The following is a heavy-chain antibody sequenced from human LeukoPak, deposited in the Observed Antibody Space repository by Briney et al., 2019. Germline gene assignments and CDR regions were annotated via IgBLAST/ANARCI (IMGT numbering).Heavy chain of an antibody. CDR2: INWNGGST. Sequence: GGSLRLSCAASGFTFSSYGMSWVRQAPGKGLEWVSGINWNGGSTGYADSVKGRFTISRDNAKNSLYLQMNSLRAEDTALYHCARRSSGSLLVFDYWGQGTLVTVSS. J-gene: IGHJ4*02. D-gene: IGHD3-10*01. CDR3: ARRSSGSLLVFDY. CDR1: GFTFSSYG. V-gene: IGHV3-20*01.